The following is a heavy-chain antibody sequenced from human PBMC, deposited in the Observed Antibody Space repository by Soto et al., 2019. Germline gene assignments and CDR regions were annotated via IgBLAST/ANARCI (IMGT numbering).Heavy chain of an antibody. V-gene: IGHV1-3*01. Sequence: QVQLVQSGAEVKKPGASVKVSCKASGYTFTSYAMHWVRQAPGQRLEWMGWINAGNGNTKYSQKFQGRVTITRDTSASTAYMELSSLRSEDTAVYYCVRDLGIAAAGSPPGYFQHWGQGTLVTVSS. CDR3: VRDLGIAAAGSPPGYFQH. CDR1: GYTFTSYA. J-gene: IGHJ1*01. CDR2: INAGNGNT. D-gene: IGHD6-13*01.